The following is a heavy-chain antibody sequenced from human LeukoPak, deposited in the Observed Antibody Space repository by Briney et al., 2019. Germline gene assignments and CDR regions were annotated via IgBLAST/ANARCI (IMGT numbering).Heavy chain of an antibody. CDR1: GGTFSSYA. D-gene: IGHD3-9*01. Sequence: ASVKVSCKASGGTFSSYAISWVRQAPGQGLEWMGGIIPIFGTANYAQKFQGRVTITANESTSTAYMELSSLRSEDTAVYYCARGYDILTGYSLFDYWGQGTLVTVSS. CDR2: IIPIFGTA. CDR3: ARGYDILTGYSLFDY. V-gene: IGHV1-69*13. J-gene: IGHJ4*02.